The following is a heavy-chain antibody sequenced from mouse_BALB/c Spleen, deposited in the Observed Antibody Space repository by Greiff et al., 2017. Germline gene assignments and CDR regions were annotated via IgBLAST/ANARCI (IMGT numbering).Heavy chain of an antibody. V-gene: IGHV1-7*01. J-gene: IGHJ2*01. CDR1: GYTFTSYW. CDR2: INPSTGYT. D-gene: IGHD1-2*01. Sequence: QVQLQQSGAELAKPGASVKMSCKASGYTFTSYWMHWVKQRPGQGLEWIGYINPSTGYTEYNQKFKDKATLTADKSSSTAYMQLSSLTSEDSAVYYCARLRLRDYWGQGTTLTVSS. CDR3: ARLRLRDY.